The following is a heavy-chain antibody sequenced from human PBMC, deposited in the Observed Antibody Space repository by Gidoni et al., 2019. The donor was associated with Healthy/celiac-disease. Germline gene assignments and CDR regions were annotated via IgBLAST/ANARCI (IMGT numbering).Heavy chain of an antibody. CDR3: AKDISLGLNSGSYSGSDY. D-gene: IGHD1-26*01. CDR1: GVTFDDYA. J-gene: IGHJ4*02. Sequence: EVQRVESGGGLVKPGRSRRLSCAASGVTFDDYAMHWVRPAPGKGLGWVSGLSCHSGSIGYADSVKGRFTLSRDHANNSLYLPMNSLRAEDTALYYCAKDISLGLNSGSYSGSDYWGQGTLVTVSS. V-gene: IGHV3-9*01. CDR2: LSCHSGSI.